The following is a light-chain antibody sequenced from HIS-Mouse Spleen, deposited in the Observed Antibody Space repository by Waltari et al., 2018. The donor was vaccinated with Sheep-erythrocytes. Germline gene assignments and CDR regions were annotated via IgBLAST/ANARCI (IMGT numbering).Light chain of an antibody. CDR3: CSYAGSYTFWV. V-gene: IGLV2-11*01. CDR1: SSDVGGYNY. Sequence: QSALTQPRSVSGSPGQSVTISCTGTSSDVGGYNYVSWYQQHPGKAPKLMIFDVSKRPSWVPDRFSGSKYGNTASLTISGLQAEDEADYYCCSYAGSYTFWVFGGGTKLTVL. CDR2: DVS. J-gene: IGLJ3*02.